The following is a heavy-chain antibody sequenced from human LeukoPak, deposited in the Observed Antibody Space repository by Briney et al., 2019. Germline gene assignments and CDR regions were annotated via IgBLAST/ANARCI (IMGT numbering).Heavy chain of an antibody. Sequence: GGSLRLSCAASGFTFSRFWMSWVRQAPGRGLEWVANINQDGGVIYYVDSGKGRFAVSRDNTKSALSPQMNSLRVADTAVYFCARVHSSTWSPHFDNWGQGMLVTVSS. V-gene: IGHV3-7*05. J-gene: IGHJ4*02. D-gene: IGHD6-13*01. CDR3: ARVHSSTWSPHFDN. CDR2: INQDGGVI. CDR1: GFTFSRFW.